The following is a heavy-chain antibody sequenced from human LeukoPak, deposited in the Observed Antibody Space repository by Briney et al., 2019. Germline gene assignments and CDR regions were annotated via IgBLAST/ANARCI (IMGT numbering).Heavy chain of an antibody. CDR1: GYTFTSYG. CDR3: AVTALTLPFDY. Sequence: GASVKVSCKASGYTFTSYGISWVRQAPGQGLEWMGWISAYNGNTNYAQKLQGRVTMTTDTSTSTVYMELRSLRSDDTAVYYCAVTALTLPFDYWGQGTLVTVSS. V-gene: IGHV1-18*01. D-gene: IGHD2-21*02. CDR2: ISAYNGNT. J-gene: IGHJ4*02.